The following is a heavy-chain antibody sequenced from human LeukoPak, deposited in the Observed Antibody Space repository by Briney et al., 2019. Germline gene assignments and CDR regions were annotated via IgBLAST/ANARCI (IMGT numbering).Heavy chain of an antibody. Sequence: PSETLSLTCTVSGGSISSYYWSWIRQPPGKGLEWIGYIYYSGSTNYNPSLKSRGTISVDTSKNQFSLKLSSVTAADTAVYYCARHAYFNSGSYWDYWGQGTLVTVSS. D-gene: IGHD1-26*01. CDR3: ARHAYFNSGSYWDY. V-gene: IGHV4-59*08. J-gene: IGHJ4*02. CDR2: IYYSGST. CDR1: GGSISSYY.